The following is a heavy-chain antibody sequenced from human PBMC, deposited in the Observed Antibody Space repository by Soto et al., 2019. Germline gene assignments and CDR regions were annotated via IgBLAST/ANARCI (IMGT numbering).Heavy chain of an antibody. V-gene: IGHV1-69*01. CDR1: GGTFNRYA. CDR3: ARSAITLFGVVSIPPHYYSEMDV. CDR2: IIPIFGIG. Sequence: QVQLVQSGAEVKKPESSVKVSCKASGGTFNRYAISWVRQAPGQGLEWMRGIIPIFGIGNDAQRFQGRVTITADESTGTAYMELSSLRSEDTGVYYCARSAITLFGVVSIPPHYYSEMDVWGQGTTVTVSS. J-gene: IGHJ6*02. D-gene: IGHD3-3*01.